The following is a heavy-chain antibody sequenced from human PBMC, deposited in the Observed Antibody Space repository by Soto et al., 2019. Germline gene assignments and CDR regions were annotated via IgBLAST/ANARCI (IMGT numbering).Heavy chain of an antibody. CDR3: AKAFWSGYYTGIVDY. V-gene: IGHV3-23*01. J-gene: IGHJ4*02. Sequence: GGSLRLSCAASGFTFSSYAMSWVRQAPGKGLEWVSAISGSGGSTYYADSVKGRFTISRDNSKNTLYLQMNSLRAEDTAVYYCAKAFWSGYYTGIVDYWGQGTLVTVSS. D-gene: IGHD3-3*01. CDR1: GFTFSSYA. CDR2: ISGSGGST.